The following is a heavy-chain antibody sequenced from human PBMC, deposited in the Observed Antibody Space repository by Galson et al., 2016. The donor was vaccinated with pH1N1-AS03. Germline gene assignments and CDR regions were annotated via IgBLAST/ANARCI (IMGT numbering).Heavy chain of an antibody. CDR3: ARGNDYGSGTFYRSFGMDV. D-gene: IGHD3-10*01. Sequence: ETLSLTCAVYGGSLSGYYWTWIRQPLGKGLQRIGESNHRGSTRGITTYNPSLKSRVTISVDTSKNQFSLRLNSVTAADTAVYFCARGNDYGSGTFYRSFGMDVWGQGTTVAVSS. J-gene: IGHJ6*02. V-gene: IGHV4-34*01. CDR2: SNHRGST. CDR1: GGSLSGYY.